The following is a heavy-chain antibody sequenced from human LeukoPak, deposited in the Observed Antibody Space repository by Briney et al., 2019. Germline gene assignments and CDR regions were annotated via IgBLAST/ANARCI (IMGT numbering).Heavy chain of an antibody. CDR1: GYTFTCYY. D-gene: IGHD4-23*01. V-gene: IGHV1-2*02. CDR2: INPNSGGT. Sequence: ASVKVSCKASGYTFTCYYMHWVRQAPGQGLEWMGWINPNSGGTNYAQKFQGRVTMTRDTSISTAYMELSRLRSDDTAVYYCASLDYGGNQYYFDYWGQGTLVTVSS. CDR3: ASLDYGGNQYYFDY. J-gene: IGHJ4*02.